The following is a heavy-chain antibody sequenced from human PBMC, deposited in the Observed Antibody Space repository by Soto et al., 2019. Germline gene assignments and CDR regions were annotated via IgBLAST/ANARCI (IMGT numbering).Heavy chain of an antibody. CDR1: GFTFSSYA. D-gene: IGHD6-6*01. V-gene: IGHV3-30-3*01. Sequence: QVQLVESGGGVVQPGRSLRLSCAASGFTFSSYAMHWVRQAPGKGLEWVAVISYDGSNKNYADSVKGRFTISRDNSKNTLDLQMNSLRAEDTAVYYCAREYSSSIYYYGMDVWGQGTTVTVSS. J-gene: IGHJ6*02. CDR2: ISYDGSNK. CDR3: AREYSSSIYYYGMDV.